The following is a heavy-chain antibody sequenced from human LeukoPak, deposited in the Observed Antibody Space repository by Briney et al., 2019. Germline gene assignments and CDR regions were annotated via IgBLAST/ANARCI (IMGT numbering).Heavy chain of an antibody. J-gene: IGHJ4*02. D-gene: IGHD3-9*01. Sequence: ASVKVSCKASRYTFTRYYMHWVRQAPGHGREGMGIINPCGGSTSYAQKFQGRVTMTRDMSTSTVYMELSSLRSEDTAVYYCARDLHSDMLTGPDYWGQGTLVTVSS. CDR1: RYTFTRYY. CDR2: INPCGGST. CDR3: ARDLHSDMLTGPDY. V-gene: IGHV1-46*01.